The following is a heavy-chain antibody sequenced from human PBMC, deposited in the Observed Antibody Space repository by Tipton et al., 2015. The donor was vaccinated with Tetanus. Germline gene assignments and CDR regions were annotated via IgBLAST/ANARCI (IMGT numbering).Heavy chain of an antibody. V-gene: IGHV1-2*02. CDR2: INPNSGGT. J-gene: IGHJ4*02. Sequence: QSGAEVKKPGASVKVSCKASGYTFTGYYMHWVRQAPGQGLEWMGWINPNSGGTNYAQKFQGRVTMTRDTSISTAYMELSRLRSDDTAVYYCARVCSRLIVGATCPDYWGQGTLVTVSS. CDR1: GYTFTGYY. D-gene: IGHD1-26*01. CDR3: ARVCSRLIVGATCPDY.